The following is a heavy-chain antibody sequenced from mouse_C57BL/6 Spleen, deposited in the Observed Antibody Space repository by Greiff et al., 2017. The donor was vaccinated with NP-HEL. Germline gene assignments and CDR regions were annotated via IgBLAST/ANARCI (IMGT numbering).Heavy chain of an antibody. CDR2: IDPSDSYT. Sequence: VQLQQSGAELVMPGASVKLSCKASGYTFTSYWMHWVKQRPAQGLEWIGEIDPSDSYTNYNQKFKGKSTLTVDKSSSTAYMQLSSLTSEDSAVYYCARGGGRGFAYWGQGTLVTVSA. CDR1: GYTFTSYW. D-gene: IGHD1-1*02. J-gene: IGHJ3*01. CDR3: ARGGGRGFAY. V-gene: IGHV1-69*01.